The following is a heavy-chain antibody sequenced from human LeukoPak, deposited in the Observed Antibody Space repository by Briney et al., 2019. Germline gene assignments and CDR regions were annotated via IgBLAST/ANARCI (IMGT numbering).Heavy chain of an antibody. CDR2: ISSNDVYI. CDR3: ARSASGPLDY. D-gene: IGHD2-8*02. J-gene: IGHJ4*02. CDR1: GFTFTDYN. Sequence: GGSLRLSCAASGFTFTDYNLNWVRQAPGKGLEWVSSISSNDVYIYYADSVQGRLTVSRDNARNSLYLQMNSLRVDDAAVYYCARSASGPLDYWGQGTLVTVSS. V-gene: IGHV3-21*06.